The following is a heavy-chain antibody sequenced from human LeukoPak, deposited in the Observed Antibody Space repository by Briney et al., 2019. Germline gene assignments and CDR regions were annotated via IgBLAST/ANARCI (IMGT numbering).Heavy chain of an antibody. V-gene: IGHV5-51*01. CDR3: ARLWADSRSGFDT. J-gene: IGHJ3*02. Sequence: GESLKISCKGSGYTFTNYWIAWVRQMPGKGLEWMGIIYPVDSDTRYSPSFQGRVTISADRSISTAYLQWNSLKASDTAMYYCARLWADSRSGFDTWGQGTMVTVSS. D-gene: IGHD3-3*01. CDR2: IYPVDSDT. CDR1: GYTFTNYW.